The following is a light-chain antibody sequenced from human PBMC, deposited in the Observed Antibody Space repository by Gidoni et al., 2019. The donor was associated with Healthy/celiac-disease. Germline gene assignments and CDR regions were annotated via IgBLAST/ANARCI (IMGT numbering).Light chain of an antibody. CDR1: SSNIGSNT. CDR2: SNN. J-gene: IGLJ1*01. V-gene: IGLV1-44*01. Sequence: QSVLTQPPSASGTPGQRVTISCSGSSSNIGSNTVNWYQQLPGTAPKLLIYSNNQRPSGVPDRFSGAKSGTSASLAISGRKSEDEADYYCAAWDDSLMGVFGTGTKVTVL. CDR3: AAWDDSLMGV.